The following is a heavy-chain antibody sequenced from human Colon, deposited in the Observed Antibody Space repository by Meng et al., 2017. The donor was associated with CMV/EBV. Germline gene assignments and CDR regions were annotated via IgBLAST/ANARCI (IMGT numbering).Heavy chain of an antibody. CDR3: ARGGVEDIVVVPAAIGSDY. Sequence: SCSGYYRRWIRQPPGKGLEWIGEINHSGSTNYNPSLKSRVTISVDTSKNQFSLKLSSVTAADTAVYYCARGGVEDIVVVPAAIGSDYWGQGTLVTVSS. CDR2: INHSGST. CDR1: SCSGYY. V-gene: IGHV4-34*01. J-gene: IGHJ4*02. D-gene: IGHD2-2*01.